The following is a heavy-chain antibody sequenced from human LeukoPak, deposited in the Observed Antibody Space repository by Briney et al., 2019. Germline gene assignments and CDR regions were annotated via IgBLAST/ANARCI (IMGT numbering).Heavy chain of an antibody. J-gene: IGHJ4*02. Sequence: GGSLRLSRVASGFTFSSSWMSWVRQAPGKGLEWVANIKQDGSEKSYVESVRGRFTISRDNAKNSLYLQLNSLRAEDTALYYCARDNPPDYWGQGTLVTVSS. V-gene: IGHV3-7*03. CDR2: IKQDGSEK. CDR3: ARDNPPDY. CDR1: GFTFSSSW.